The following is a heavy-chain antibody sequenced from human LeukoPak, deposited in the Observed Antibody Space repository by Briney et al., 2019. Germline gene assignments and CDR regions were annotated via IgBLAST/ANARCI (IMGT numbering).Heavy chain of an antibody. CDR2: IKQDGSEK. V-gene: IGHV3-7*03. CDR3: ATDTSGYTAPVDF. Sequence: PGGSLRLSCVASGFTFSSYWMNWVRQAPGKGLEWVANIKQDGSEKYYVDSVRGRLTISRDNAKNSLYLQMNSLRVEDTAVYYCATDTSGYTAPVDFWGQGTLVTVSS. CDR1: GFTFSSYW. D-gene: IGHD3-22*01. J-gene: IGHJ4*02.